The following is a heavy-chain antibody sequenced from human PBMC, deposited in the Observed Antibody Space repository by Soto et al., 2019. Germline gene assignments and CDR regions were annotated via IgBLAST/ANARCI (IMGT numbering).Heavy chain of an antibody. V-gene: IGHV4-59*01. CDR1: GGSISSYY. J-gene: IGHJ5*02. CDR3: ARGRIVVVPAAQYNWFDP. D-gene: IGHD2-2*01. CDR2: IYYSGST. Sequence: ASETLSLTCTVSGGSISSYYWSWIRQPPGKGLEWIGYIYYSGSTNYNPSLKSRVTISVDTSKNQFSLKLSSVTAADTAVYYCARGRIVVVPAAQYNWFDPWGQGTLVTVSS.